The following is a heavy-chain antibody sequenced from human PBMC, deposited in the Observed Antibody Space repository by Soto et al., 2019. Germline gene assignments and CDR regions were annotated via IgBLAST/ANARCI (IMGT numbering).Heavy chain of an antibody. D-gene: IGHD6-6*01. V-gene: IGHV1-46*01. Sequence: QVQLVQSGAEVKKPGASVKVSCKASGYTFTSYYMHWVRQSPGQGLEWMGIINPSGGSTSYAQKFQGSVTITMDTSTSTVYMELISLRSEDTAVYYCARDNRIADRPYYGMDVWVQGTKVTASS. CDR3: ARDNRIADRPYYGMDV. CDR1: GYTFTSYY. J-gene: IGHJ6*02. CDR2: INPSGGST.